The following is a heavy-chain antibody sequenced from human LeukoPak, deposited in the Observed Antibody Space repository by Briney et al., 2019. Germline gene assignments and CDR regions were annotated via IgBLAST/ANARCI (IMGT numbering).Heavy chain of an antibody. CDR3: ARGYCSGGSCYLFDY. CDR2: INHSGST. V-gene: IGHV4-34*01. Sequence: SETLSLTCAVYGGSFSGYYWRWIRQSPGKGLEWIGEINHSGSTNYNPSLKSRVTISVDTSKNQFSLKLSSVTAADTAVYYCARGYCSGGSCYLFDYWGQGTLVTVSS. J-gene: IGHJ4*02. D-gene: IGHD2-15*01. CDR1: GGSFSGYY.